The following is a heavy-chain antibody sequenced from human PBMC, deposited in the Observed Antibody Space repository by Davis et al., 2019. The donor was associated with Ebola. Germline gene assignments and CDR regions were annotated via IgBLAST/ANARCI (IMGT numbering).Heavy chain of an antibody. Sequence: GESLKISCKGSGYNFNTFWIAWVRQMPGKGLEWVGIIYPGDFDTRYSPSFRGQVTISVDKSISTAYLQWSSLKTTDTATYYCARLSGSGWTRRYFDYWGQGSLVTVSS. CDR3: ARLSGSGWTRRYFDY. CDR2: IYPGDFDT. D-gene: IGHD6-19*01. CDR1: GYNFNTFW. V-gene: IGHV5-51*01. J-gene: IGHJ4*02.